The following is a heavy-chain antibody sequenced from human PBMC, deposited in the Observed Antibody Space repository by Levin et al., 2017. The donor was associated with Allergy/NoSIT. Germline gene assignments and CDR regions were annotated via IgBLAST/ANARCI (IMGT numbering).Heavy chain of an antibody. Sequence: PGESLKISCAASGFTFSSYGMHWVRQAPGKGLEWVAVIWYDGSNKYYADSVKGRFTISRDNSKNTLYLQMNSLRAEDTAVYYCARGGFEAAAGLDYWGQGTLVTVSS. D-gene: IGHD6-13*01. CDR2: IWYDGSNK. CDR3: ARGGFEAAAGLDY. CDR1: GFTFSSYG. V-gene: IGHV3-33*01. J-gene: IGHJ4*02.